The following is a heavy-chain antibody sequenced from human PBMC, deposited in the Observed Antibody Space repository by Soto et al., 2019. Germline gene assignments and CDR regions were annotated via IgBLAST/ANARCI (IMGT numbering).Heavy chain of an antibody. CDR2: IYYSGST. V-gene: IGHV4-61*01. Sequence: NPSETLSLTCIVSGGSISSSSYYWSWIRQPPGKGLEWIGYIYYSGSTNYNPSLKSRVTISVDTSKNQFSLKLSSVTAADTAVYYCARVTSSSGTYYYGMDVWGQETTVTVSS. J-gene: IGHJ6*02. CDR3: ARVTSSSGTYYYGMDV. CDR1: GGSISSSSYY. D-gene: IGHD6-6*01.